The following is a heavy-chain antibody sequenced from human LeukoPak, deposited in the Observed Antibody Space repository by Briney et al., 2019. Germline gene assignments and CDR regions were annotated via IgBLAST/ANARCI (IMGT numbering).Heavy chain of an antibody. Sequence: ASVKVSCTASGYTFTDYYMHWVRPAPGQGLEWMGWINPNRGGTNYAQKFQGRFTITRDRSLNTVYLELSRLRSDDTAVYFCRGDLESFDHWGQGTLVTVSS. V-gene: IGHV1-2*02. CDR1: GYTFTDYY. J-gene: IGHJ5*02. CDR3: RGDLESFDH. D-gene: IGHD3-3*01. CDR2: INPNRGGT.